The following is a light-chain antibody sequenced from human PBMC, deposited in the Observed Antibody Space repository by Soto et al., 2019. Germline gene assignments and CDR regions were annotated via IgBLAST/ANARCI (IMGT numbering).Light chain of an antibody. CDR1: QGVSNY. CDR3: QKDNSAPRT. CDR2: ATS. Sequence: DFQMTQSPSSLSAFVGDRVTITCRASQGVSNYLAWYQHKPGKVPKLLIYATSTLQSGVPSRFSGSGSGTDFTLTISSLQPEDVATYYCQKDNSAPRTFGPGTKVDIK. J-gene: IGKJ3*01. V-gene: IGKV1-27*01.